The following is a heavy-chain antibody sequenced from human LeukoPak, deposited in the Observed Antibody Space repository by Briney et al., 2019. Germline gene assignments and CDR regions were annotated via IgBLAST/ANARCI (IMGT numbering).Heavy chain of an antibody. V-gene: IGHV4-34*01. D-gene: IGHD2-15*01. J-gene: IGHJ2*01. CDR3: ARHYCSGGSCHWHFDL. CDR2: SNDSGST. Sequence: PSETLSLTCAVYGGSLSGYYWSWIRQPPGKGLEWIGESNDSGSTKYNPSLKSRVTISVDTSKNQFSLKLSSGTAADTAVYYCARHYCSGGSCHWHFDLWGRGTLVTVSS. CDR1: GGSLSGYY.